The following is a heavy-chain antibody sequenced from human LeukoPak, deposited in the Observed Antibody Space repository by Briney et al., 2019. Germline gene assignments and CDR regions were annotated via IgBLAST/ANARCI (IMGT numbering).Heavy chain of an antibody. CDR3: ARPSSPYYYYYGMDV. D-gene: IGHD1-26*01. Sequence: GGSLRLSCAASGFTFSTYDMNWVRQTSGKGLEWVSSISTASDYIYYADSVKGRFTISRDNAKNSLYLQMNSLRAEDTALYYCARPSSPYYYYYGMDVWGQGTTVTVSS. CDR2: ISTASDYI. CDR1: GFTFSTYD. V-gene: IGHV3-21*04. J-gene: IGHJ6*02.